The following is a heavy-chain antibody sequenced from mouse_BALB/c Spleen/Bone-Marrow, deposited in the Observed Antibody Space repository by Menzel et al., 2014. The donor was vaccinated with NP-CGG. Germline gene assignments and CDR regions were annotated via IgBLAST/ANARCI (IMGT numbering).Heavy chain of an antibody. CDR1: GDSITSGY. CDR3: ARGGGSSYNYAMDY. V-gene: IGHV3-8*02. J-gene: IGHJ4*01. D-gene: IGHD1-1*01. CDR2: ISYSGST. Sequence: EVMLVESGPSLVKPSQTLSLTCSVTGDSITSGYWNWIRKFPGNKLEYMGYISYSGSTYHNPSLKSGITITRDTSKNQYYLQLNSVTTEDTATYYCARGGGSSYNYAMDYWGQGTSVTVSS.